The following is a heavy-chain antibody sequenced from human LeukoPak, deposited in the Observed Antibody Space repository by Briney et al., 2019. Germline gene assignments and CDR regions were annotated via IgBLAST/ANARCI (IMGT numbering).Heavy chain of an antibody. CDR3: SRDEYGGGSNYFDY. J-gene: IGHJ4*02. Sequence: GGSLRPSCTASGVNFGDYASSWFRQAPEKGLEWVGFITNKAFGGTAEYAASVKGRFTISRDDSRSITYLQMDNLRTEDTGVYFCSRDEYGGGSNYFDYWGQGTLVTVST. V-gene: IGHV3-49*03. CDR2: ITNKAFGGTA. D-gene: IGHD4-23*01. CDR1: GVNFGDYA.